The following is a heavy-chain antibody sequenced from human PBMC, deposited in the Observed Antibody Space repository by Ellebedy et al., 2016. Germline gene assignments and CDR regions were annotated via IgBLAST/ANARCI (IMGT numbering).Heavy chain of an antibody. Sequence: GESLKISXIASGFTFSSSAVTWVRQAPGKGLEWVAVIWSDGTTTYYADSVKGRFTISRDTSRNTLYLEMNSLRDEDTAIYYCVKYLRSTGYNYYMDAWGKGTTVTVSS. D-gene: IGHD3-10*01. CDR3: VKYLRSTGYNYYMDA. CDR2: IWSDGTTT. CDR1: GFTFSSSA. J-gene: IGHJ6*03. V-gene: IGHV3-33*08.